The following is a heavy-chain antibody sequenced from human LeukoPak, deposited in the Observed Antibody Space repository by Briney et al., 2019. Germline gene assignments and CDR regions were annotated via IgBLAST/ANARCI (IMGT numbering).Heavy chain of an antibody. D-gene: IGHD6-19*01. CDR1: GGSISSYY. J-gene: IGHJ4*02. Sequence: SETLPLTCTVSGGSISSYYWSWIRQPAGKGLEWIGYIYYSGSTNYNPSLKSRVTISVDTSKNQFSLKLSSVTAADTAVYYCARDLGSVAGTGLVYWGQGTLVTVSS. CDR3: ARDLGSVAGTGLVY. CDR2: IYYSGST. V-gene: IGHV4-59*01.